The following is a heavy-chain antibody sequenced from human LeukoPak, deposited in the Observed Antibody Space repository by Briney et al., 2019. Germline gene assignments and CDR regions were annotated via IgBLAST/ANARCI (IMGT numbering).Heavy chain of an antibody. CDR2: ISGSGEST. V-gene: IGHV3-23*01. D-gene: IGHD6-13*01. J-gene: IGHJ4*02. Sequence: GGSLRLSCAASGFTFSSYGMHWGRQAPGKGLEWVSAISGSGESTYNAGSVQGRFTLSTDNSKNTVDLRMCRLRAEDTAVYYCAKDSPTIRSSSWLHYFDNWGQGTLVTVS. CDR1: GFTFSSYG. CDR3: AKDSPTIRSSSWLHYFDN.